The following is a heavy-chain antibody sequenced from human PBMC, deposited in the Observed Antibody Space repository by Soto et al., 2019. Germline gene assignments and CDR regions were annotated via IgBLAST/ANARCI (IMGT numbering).Heavy chain of an antibody. J-gene: IGHJ6*02. Sequence: QVQLVQSGAEVKKPGSSVKVSCKASGGTFGSYAISWVRQAPGQGLEWMGGIIPVFGTANSAQKFQGRVTITADESTSTAYMELRSLRSEDTAVYYCARVMLPSTRNYYYYGPDVWGQGTTVTVSS. CDR2: IIPVFGTA. CDR3: ARVMLPSTRNYYYYGPDV. CDR1: GGTFGSYA. V-gene: IGHV1-69*01. D-gene: IGHD2-15*01.